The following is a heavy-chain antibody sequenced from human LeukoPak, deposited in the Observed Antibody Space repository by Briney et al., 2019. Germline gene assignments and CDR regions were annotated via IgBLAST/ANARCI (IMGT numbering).Heavy chain of an antibody. D-gene: IGHD3-10*01. CDR1: GGSLSNYY. CDR2: INHSGST. CDR3: ARGPASGSDFAWFDS. V-gene: IGHV4-34*01. J-gene: IGHJ5*01. Sequence: PSKTLSLTCAVYGGSLSNYYWSWIRQSPGKGLEWIGEINHSGSTKFNPSLKSRVTILVDMSRSQFSLQLNSVTAADTAVYYCARGPASGSDFAWFDSWGQGTLVTVSS.